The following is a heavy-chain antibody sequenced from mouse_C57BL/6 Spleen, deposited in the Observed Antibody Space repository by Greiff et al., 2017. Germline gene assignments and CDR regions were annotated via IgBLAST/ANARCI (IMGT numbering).Heavy chain of an antibody. CDR2: ISYDGSN. D-gene: IGHD4-1*01. CDR3: ARANSYYAMDY. J-gene: IGHJ4*01. V-gene: IGHV3-6*01. CDR1: GYSITSGYY. Sequence: EVQLQESGPGLVKPSQSLSLTCSVTGYSITSGYYWNWIRQFPGNKLEWMGYISYDGSNNYNPSLKNRISITRDTSKNQFFLKLNSVSTEDTATYCCARANSYYAMDYWGQGTSVTVSS.